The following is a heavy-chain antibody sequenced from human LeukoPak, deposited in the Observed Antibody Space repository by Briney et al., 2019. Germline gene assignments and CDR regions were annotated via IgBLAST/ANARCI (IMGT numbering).Heavy chain of an antibody. Sequence: GGSLRLSCAPSGFTFSNYEMNWVRQAPGKGLEWVSYISGSGKNIYYADSVKGRFTISRDNAKNSLYLQMNSLRAEDTAVYYCAELGITMIGGVWGKGTTVTISS. CDR2: ISGSGKNI. CDR3: AELGITMIGGV. CDR1: GFTFSNYE. V-gene: IGHV3-48*03. D-gene: IGHD3-10*02. J-gene: IGHJ6*04.